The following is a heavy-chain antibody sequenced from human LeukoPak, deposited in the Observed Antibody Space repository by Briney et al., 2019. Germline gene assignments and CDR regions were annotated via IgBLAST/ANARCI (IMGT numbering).Heavy chain of an antibody. D-gene: IGHD5-18*01. Sequence: GSLRLSCAVSGFTFSSYVMSWIRQPPGKGLEWIGSIYYSGSTYYNPSLKSRVTISVDTSKNQFSLKLSSVTAADTAVYYCAREWIQHAFDIWGRGTMVTVSS. J-gene: IGHJ3*02. V-gene: IGHV4-39*07. CDR1: GFTFSSYV. CDR3: AREWIQHAFDI. CDR2: IYYSGST.